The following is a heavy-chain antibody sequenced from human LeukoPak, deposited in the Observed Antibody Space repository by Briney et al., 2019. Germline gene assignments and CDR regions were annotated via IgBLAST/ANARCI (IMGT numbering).Heavy chain of an antibody. CDR2: ISGSGDTI. Sequence: GGSLRLSCAASGISFSNYYMSWIRQAPGKGLEWIAYISGSGDTIKYADFVEGRFTISRDNAKRSVYLEMNSLTDEDTAVYFCTRGVAMAIWSQGTLVTVSS. V-gene: IGHV3-11*04. CDR3: TRGVAMAI. J-gene: IGHJ4*02. D-gene: IGHD2-15*01. CDR1: GISFSNYY.